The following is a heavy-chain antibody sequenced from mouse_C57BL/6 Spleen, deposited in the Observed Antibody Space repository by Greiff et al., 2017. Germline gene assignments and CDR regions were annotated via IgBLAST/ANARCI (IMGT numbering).Heavy chain of an antibody. D-gene: IGHD1-1*02. V-gene: IGHV1-55*01. CDR1: GYTFTSYW. Sequence: VQLQQPGAELVKPGASVKMSCTASGYTFTSYWITWVKQRPGQGLEWIGDIYPGAGSTNYNEKFKSKATLTVDTSSSTAYIQLSSLTSEYSGVDCGARCGLYDFDYWGQGTTLTVSS. CDR3: ARCGLYDFDY. J-gene: IGHJ2*01. CDR2: IYPGAGST.